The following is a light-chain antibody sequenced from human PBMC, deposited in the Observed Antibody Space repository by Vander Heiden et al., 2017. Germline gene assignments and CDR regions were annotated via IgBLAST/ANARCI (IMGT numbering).Light chain of an antibody. Sequence: SYRLTHPLSVSVSPGQTATIACSGDRLGDTFASWDQQKAGQSPILVICHDNKRPSGIPERFSASNSGNTATLTISGTQTPDEADYYCQAWISSTAVFGTGTKVTVL. CDR3: QAWISSTAV. CDR2: HDN. V-gene: IGLV3-1*01. J-gene: IGLJ1*01. CDR1: RLGDTF.